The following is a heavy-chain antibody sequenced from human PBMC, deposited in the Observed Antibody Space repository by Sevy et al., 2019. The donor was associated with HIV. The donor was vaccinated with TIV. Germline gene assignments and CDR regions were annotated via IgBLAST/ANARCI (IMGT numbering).Heavy chain of an antibody. V-gene: IGHV1-2*02. CDR2: INPNSGGT. Sequence: ASVKASCKASGYTFTGYYMHWVRQAPGQGLEWMGWINPNSGGTNYAQKFQGRVTMTRDTSISTAYMELSRLRSDDTAVYYCASVRADYGDYGGFDYWGQGTLVTVSS. D-gene: IGHD4-17*01. CDR1: GYTFTGYY. J-gene: IGHJ4*02. CDR3: ASVRADYGDYGGFDY.